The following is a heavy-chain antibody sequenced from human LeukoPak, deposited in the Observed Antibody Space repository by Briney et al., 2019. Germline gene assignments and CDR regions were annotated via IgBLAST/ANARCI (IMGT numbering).Heavy chain of an antibody. CDR3: ARDRGDGMDV. CDR1: GDSIRSGAYY. J-gene: IGHJ6*02. CDR2: IYSNGDT. Sequence: SETLSLTCTVSGDSIRSGAYYWGWIRQHLEKGLEWLGYIYSNGDTYYNPSLKSRITLSIDTSKNQFSLKLTSVTAADSAVYYCARDRGDGMDVWGRGTTVTVSS. V-gene: IGHV4-31*03.